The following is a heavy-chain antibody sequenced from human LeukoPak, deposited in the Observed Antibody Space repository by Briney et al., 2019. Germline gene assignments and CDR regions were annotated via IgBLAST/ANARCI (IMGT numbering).Heavy chain of an antibody. J-gene: IGHJ4*02. Sequence: SQTLSLTCTVSGGSISSGGYYWSWIRQHPGKGLEWIGYIYYSGSTYYNPSLKSRVTISVDTSKNQFSLKLSSVTAADTAVYYCARSRDGYTSFDYWGQGTLVTVSS. CDR1: GGSISSGGYY. CDR3: ARSRDGYTSFDY. D-gene: IGHD5-24*01. V-gene: IGHV4-31*03. CDR2: IYYSGST.